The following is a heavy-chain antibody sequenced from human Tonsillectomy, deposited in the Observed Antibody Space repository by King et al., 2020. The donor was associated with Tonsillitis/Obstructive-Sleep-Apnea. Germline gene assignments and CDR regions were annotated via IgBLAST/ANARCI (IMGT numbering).Heavy chain of an antibody. V-gene: IGHV3-33*01. Sequence: VQLVESGGGVVQPGRSLRLSCAASGFTFSSYGMHWVRQAPGKGLEWVAVIWYDGSNKYYADSVKGRFTISRDNSKNTLYLQMNSLRAEDTAVYYCARDCVGATGFLSWGQGTLVTVSS. D-gene: IGHD1-26*01. J-gene: IGHJ5*02. CDR1: GFTFSSYG. CDR2: IWYDGSNK. CDR3: ARDCVGATGFLS.